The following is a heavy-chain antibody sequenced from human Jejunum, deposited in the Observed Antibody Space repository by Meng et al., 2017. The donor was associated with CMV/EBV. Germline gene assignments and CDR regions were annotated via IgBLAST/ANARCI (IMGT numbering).Heavy chain of an antibody. CDR2: ISPYNYNT. CDR1: GYTFTFYG. D-gene: IGHD5-18*01. Sequence: SGYTFTFYGITWVRQAPGQGLEWMGWISPYNYNTNYAQKVQGRVTMTTDTSTNTAYMELRSLRSDDTAVYYCARSNSWDTPMVTVDYWGQGTLVTVSS. J-gene: IGHJ4*02. CDR3: ARSNSWDTPMVTVDY. V-gene: IGHV1-18*01.